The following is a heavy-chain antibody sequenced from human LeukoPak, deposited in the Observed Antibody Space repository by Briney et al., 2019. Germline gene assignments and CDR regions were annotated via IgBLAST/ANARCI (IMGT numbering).Heavy chain of an antibody. CDR1: GFTFSSYA. V-gene: IGHV3-30*01. CDR3: AKGGYGDILIGT. CDR2: ISYDGSNK. D-gene: IGHD3-9*01. Sequence: GGSLRLSCAASGFTFSSYAMHWVRQAPGKGLEWVAVISYDGSNKYYADSVKGRFTISRDNSKNTLYLQMNSLRAEDTAVYYRAKGGYGDILIGTWGQGTLVTVSS. J-gene: IGHJ5*02.